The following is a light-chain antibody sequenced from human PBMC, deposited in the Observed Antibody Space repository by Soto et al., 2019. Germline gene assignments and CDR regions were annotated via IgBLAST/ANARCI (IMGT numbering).Light chain of an antibody. Sequence: DIQMTQSPSTLSASVGDRVTITCRASQSIGTWLAWYQQRPGKAPSLLMSDASILQSGVPSRFSGSGLGTEFTLTIDSLQPDDFATYYCQHYDGSPMYTFGQGTKLEIK. CDR3: QHYDGSPMYT. J-gene: IGKJ2*01. CDR1: QSIGTW. V-gene: IGKV1-5*01. CDR2: DAS.